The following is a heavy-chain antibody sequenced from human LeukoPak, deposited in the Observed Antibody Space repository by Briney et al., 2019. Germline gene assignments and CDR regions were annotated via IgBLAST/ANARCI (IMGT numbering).Heavy chain of an antibody. CDR3: ARDREEIRGGGIDY. D-gene: IGHD3-10*01. CDR1: GFTFSSYW. V-gene: IGHV3-7*01. Sequence: GGSLRLSCAASGFTFSSYWMSWVRQAPGKGLEWVANIKQDGSEKYYVDSVKGRFTISRDNAKNSLYLQMNSLRAEDTAVYYCARDREEIRGGGIDYWGQGTLVTVSS. J-gene: IGHJ4*02. CDR2: IKQDGSEK.